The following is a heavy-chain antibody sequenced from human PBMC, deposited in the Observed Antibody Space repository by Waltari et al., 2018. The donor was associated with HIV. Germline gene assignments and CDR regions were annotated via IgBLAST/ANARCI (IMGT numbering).Heavy chain of an antibody. CDR2: IITYLEIA. CDR3: ARSDVVGVGEADLSR. CDR1: AGTFTIHA. D-gene: IGHD1-26*01. J-gene: IGHJ4*02. Sequence: QVPLIQSGAVVKKPGSSVKLSCKASAGTFTIHAINGGRQDPEQGLEWMGRIITYLEIANYARQSQGRVTMTADKSTNTAYMELRSLKAEDTAVYYCARSDVVGVGEADLSRWGQGTLVTVSS. V-gene: IGHV1-69*04.